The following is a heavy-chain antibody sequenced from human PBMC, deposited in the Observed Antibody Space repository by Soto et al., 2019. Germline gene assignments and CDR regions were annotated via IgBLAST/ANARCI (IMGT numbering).Heavy chain of an antibody. V-gene: IGHV1-18*01. CDR1: GYTFTSYG. CDR2: ISAYNGNT. J-gene: IGHJ4*02. D-gene: IGHD2-2*01. Sequence: QVQLVQSGAEAKKPGASVKVSCKASGYTFTSYGISWVRQAPGQGLEWMGWISAYNGNTNYAQKLQGRVTMTTDTSTSTAYMELRSLRSDDTAVYYCARDSYCSSTSCSLYSFDYWGQGTLVTVSS. CDR3: ARDSYCSSTSCSLYSFDY.